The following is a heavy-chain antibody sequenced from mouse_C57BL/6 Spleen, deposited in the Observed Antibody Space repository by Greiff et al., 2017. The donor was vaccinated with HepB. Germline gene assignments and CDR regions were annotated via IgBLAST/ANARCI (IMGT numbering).Heavy chain of an antibody. Sequence: VKLQESGAELVKPGASVKLSCKASGYTFTSYWMHWVKQRPGQGLEWIGMIHPNSGSTNYNEKFKSKATLTVDKSSSTAYMQLSSLTSEDSAVYYCARYIYYDYLFAYWGQGTLVTVSA. CDR2: IHPNSGST. CDR1: GYTFTSYW. V-gene: IGHV1-64*01. D-gene: IGHD2-4*01. CDR3: ARYIYYDYLFAY. J-gene: IGHJ3*01.